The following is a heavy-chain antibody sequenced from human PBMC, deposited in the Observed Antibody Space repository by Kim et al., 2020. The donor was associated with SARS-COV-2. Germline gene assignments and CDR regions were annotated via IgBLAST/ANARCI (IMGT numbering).Heavy chain of an antibody. D-gene: IGHD6-13*01. CDR3: AREVLAAAGTPFDY. Sequence: AQKCQGRVTITADESTSTAYMELSSLRSEDTAVYYCAREVLAAAGTPFDYWGQGTLVTVSS. J-gene: IGHJ4*02. V-gene: IGHV1-69*01.